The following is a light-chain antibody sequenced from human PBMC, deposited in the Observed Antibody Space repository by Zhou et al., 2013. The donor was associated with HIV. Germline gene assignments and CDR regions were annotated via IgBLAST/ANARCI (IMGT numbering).Light chain of an antibody. J-gene: IGKJ4*01. CDR3: QRYGDSPALS. Sequence: EIVMTQSPATLSVSPGERATLSCRASQTVVSNYLAWYQQKSGQAPRLLIYGASIRATAIPDRFSGSGSGTDFALTISRLEPEDFAVYYCQRYGDSPALSFGGGTKLEIK. CDR2: GAS. CDR1: QTVVSNY. V-gene: IGKV3-20*01.